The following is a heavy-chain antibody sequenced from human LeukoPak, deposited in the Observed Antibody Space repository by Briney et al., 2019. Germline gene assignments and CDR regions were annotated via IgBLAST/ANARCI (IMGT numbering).Heavy chain of an antibody. CDR1: GFTFSSHW. CDR3: ARGSGIITGIDE. Sequence: GGSLRLSCAASGFTFSSHWIHWVRQAPGKGLVWVSRIKDDGSHTNYADSVKGRFTISRDNAKNTLSLQMNSLRAEDTAVYYCARGSGIITGIDEWGQGTLVTVSS. D-gene: IGHD6-25*01. CDR2: IKDDGSHT. V-gene: IGHV3-74*01. J-gene: IGHJ4*02.